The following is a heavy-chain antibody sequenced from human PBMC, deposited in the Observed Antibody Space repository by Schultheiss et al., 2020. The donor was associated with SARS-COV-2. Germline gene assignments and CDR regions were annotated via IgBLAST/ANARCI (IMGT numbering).Heavy chain of an antibody. J-gene: IGHJ3*02. V-gene: IGHV3-30*07. CDR2: ISYDGSNK. CDR3: ARVTLDAFDI. Sequence: GGSLRLSCAASGFTFSSYAMHWVRQAPGKGLEWVAVISYDGSNKYYADSVKGRFTISRDNSKNTLYLQMNSLRAEDTAVYYCARVTLDAFDIWGQGTMVTVSS. CDR1: GFTFSSYA.